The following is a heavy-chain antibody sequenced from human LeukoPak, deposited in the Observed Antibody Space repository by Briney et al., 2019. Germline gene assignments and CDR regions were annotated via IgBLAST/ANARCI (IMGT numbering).Heavy chain of an antibody. V-gene: IGHV4-34*01. J-gene: IGHJ2*01. Sequence: SETLSLTCAVYGGSFSGYYWSWIRQPPGKGLEWIGEINHSGSTNYNPSLKSRVTISVDTSKNQFSLKLSSVTAADTAVNYCAREPRYFDLWGRGTLVTVSS. CDR2: INHSGST. CDR1: GGSFSGYY. CDR3: AREPRYFDL.